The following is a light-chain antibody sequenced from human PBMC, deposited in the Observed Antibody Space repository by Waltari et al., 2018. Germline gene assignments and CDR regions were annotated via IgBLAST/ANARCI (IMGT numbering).Light chain of an antibody. J-gene: IGLJ2*01. Sequence: SGYQQHPGKAPKLIIYDVSKRPSGVPDRFSGSKSGNTASLTISGLQAEDEADYYCCSYAGIYVVFGGGTKLTVL. CDR2: DVS. V-gene: IGLV2-11*01. CDR3: CSYAGIYVV.